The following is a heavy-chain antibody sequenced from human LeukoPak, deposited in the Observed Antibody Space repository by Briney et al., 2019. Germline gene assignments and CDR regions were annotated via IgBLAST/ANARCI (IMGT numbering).Heavy chain of an antibody. Sequence: GGSLRLSCADSVFTFSSYAMSWVRQAPGKGLEWVSAISGSGGSTYYADSVKGRFTISRDNSKNTLYLQMNSLRAEDTAVYYCAKMPGYSSGSVDYWGQGTLVTVSS. V-gene: IGHV3-23*01. D-gene: IGHD6-19*01. CDR2: ISGSGGST. CDR1: VFTFSSYA. J-gene: IGHJ4*02. CDR3: AKMPGYSSGSVDY.